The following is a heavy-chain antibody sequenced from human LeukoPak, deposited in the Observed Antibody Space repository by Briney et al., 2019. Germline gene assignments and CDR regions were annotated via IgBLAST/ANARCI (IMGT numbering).Heavy chain of an antibody. CDR1: GYTFTGYY. CDR2: MDPNRGDT. CDR3: GRGGGGGFDY. Sequence: ASVKVSCKASGYTFTGYYMHWVRQAPGQGLEWLGRMDPNRGDTNYAQKFQGRVTMTRDTSISTAYMELSRMTSDDTAVYYCGRGGGGGFDYWGQGTLVTVSS. V-gene: IGHV1-2*06. D-gene: IGHD3-16*01. J-gene: IGHJ4*02.